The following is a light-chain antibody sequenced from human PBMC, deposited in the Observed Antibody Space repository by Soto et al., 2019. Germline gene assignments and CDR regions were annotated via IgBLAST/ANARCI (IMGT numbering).Light chain of an antibody. Sequence: DLQMTQSPSSLTASVGDRVTITCRASQSISNYLNWYQQKPGKAPKLLIYAASSMQSGVPSRFSGSGSETDFTVTITSLQPEDFATYYCQQRKSYPITFGQGTRLEIK. CDR3: QQRKSYPIT. CDR1: QSISNY. J-gene: IGKJ5*01. CDR2: AAS. V-gene: IGKV1-39*01.